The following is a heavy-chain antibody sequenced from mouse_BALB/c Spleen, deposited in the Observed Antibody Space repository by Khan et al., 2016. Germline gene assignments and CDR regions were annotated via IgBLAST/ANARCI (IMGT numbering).Heavy chain of an antibody. Sequence: EVKLEESGGGLVQPGGSMKLSCVASGFTFSNYWMNWVRQSPEKGLEWVAEIRLKSNNYATHYAASVKGRFTISRDDSKSSVYLQMNNLRAEDTGIYYCTSGNYYWGQGTTLTVSS. V-gene: IGHV6-6*02. J-gene: IGHJ2*01. D-gene: IGHD2-1*01. CDR3: TSGNYY. CDR2: IRLKSNNYAT. CDR1: GFTFSNYW.